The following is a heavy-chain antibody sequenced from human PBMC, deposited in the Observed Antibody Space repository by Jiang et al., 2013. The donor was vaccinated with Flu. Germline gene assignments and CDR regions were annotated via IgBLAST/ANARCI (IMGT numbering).Heavy chain of an antibody. CDR1: GYIFTTYG. CDR3: ARGDALDH. Sequence: GYIFTTYGMHWVRQAPGQRLEWMGWINNGNGNTEYSQKFQGRVTITKDTSASTVNMELSSLRSEDTAVYYCARGDALDHWGQGILVTVSS. J-gene: IGHJ4*02. V-gene: IGHV1-3*04. CDR2: INNGNGNT.